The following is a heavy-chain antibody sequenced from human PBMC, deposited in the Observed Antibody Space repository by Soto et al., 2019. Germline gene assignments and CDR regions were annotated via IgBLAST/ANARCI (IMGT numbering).Heavy chain of an antibody. Sequence: PGESLKISCKASGYSFTTCWIGWVRQMPGKGPEWMGIIYPGDSDTRYRPSFQGQVTISADKSISTAYLQWSSLKASDTAMYYCARQARYSSSWPDWGQGTLVTVSS. CDR1: GYSFTTCW. CDR2: IYPGDSDT. J-gene: IGHJ4*02. D-gene: IGHD6-13*01. V-gene: IGHV5-51*01. CDR3: ARQARYSSSWPD.